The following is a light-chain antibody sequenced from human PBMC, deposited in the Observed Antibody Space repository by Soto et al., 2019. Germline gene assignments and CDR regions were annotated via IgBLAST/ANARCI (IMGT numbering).Light chain of an antibody. CDR3: QQRSRWPRT. Sequence: EIVLTQSPATLSLSPGERATLSCRASQSVSSYLAWYQQKPGQTPRLLIFDASNRATGIPARFSGSGSGTDFTLTISSLEPEDCAVYYCQQRSRWPRTFGLGTKLEIK. CDR2: DAS. V-gene: IGKV3-11*01. CDR1: QSVSSY. J-gene: IGKJ2*01.